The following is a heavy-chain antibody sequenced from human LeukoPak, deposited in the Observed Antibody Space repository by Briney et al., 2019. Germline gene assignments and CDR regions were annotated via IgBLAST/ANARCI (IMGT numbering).Heavy chain of an antibody. CDR3: STTYYYDSSEGY. J-gene: IGHJ4*02. V-gene: IGHV3-23*01. CDR1: GFTFSSYA. Sequence: GGSLRLSCAASGFTFSSYAMSWVRQAPGKGLEWVSAISGSGGSTYYADSVKGRFTISRDNSKNTLYLQMNSLRAEDTAVYYCSTTYYYDSSEGYWGQGTLVTVSS. D-gene: IGHD3-22*01. CDR2: ISGSGGST.